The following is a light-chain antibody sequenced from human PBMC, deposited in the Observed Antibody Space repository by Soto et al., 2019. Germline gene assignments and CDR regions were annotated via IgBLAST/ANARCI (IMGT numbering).Light chain of an antibody. Sequence: QSALTQPASVSGSIGQSITISCTGTSSDVGGYNYVSWYQQYPGKAPKVLIYEVSIRPSGVSTRFSGSKSGNTASLSISGLLAEDEAEYYCSSYRSTITVVFGGGTKVTVL. V-gene: IGLV2-14*01. CDR1: SSDVGGYNY. J-gene: IGLJ3*02. CDR2: EVS. CDR3: SSYRSTITVV.